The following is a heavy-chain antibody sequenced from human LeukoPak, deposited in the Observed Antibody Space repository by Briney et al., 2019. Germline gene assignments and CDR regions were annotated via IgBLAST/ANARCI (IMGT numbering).Heavy chain of an antibody. CDR2: IYYSGST. CDR1: GYSISSGYY. CDR3: ARVLFGVVTPFDY. Sequence: SETLSLTCTVSGYSISSGYYWGWIRQPPGKGLECIGNIYYSGSTYYNPSLKSRVTISVDTSKNQFSLKLSSVTAADTAVYYCARVLFGVVTPFDYWGQGTLVTVSS. D-gene: IGHD3-3*01. V-gene: IGHV4-38-2*02. J-gene: IGHJ4*02.